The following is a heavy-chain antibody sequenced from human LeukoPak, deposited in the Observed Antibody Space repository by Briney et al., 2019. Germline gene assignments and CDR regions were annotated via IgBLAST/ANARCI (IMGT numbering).Heavy chain of an antibody. V-gene: IGHV3-23*01. D-gene: IGHD3-22*01. CDR3: ANDMVVVITTFDY. CDR1: GFTFSSYA. J-gene: IGHJ4*02. Sequence: GGSLRLSCAASGFTFSSYAMSWVRQAPGKGLEWVSAISGSGGSTYYADSVKGRFTISRDNSKNTLYLQMNSLRAEDTAVYYGANDMVVVITTFDYWGQGTLVTVSS. CDR2: ISGSGGST.